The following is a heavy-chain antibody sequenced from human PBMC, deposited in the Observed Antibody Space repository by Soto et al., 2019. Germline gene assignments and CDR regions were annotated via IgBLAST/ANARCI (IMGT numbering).Heavy chain of an antibody. Sequence: QVQLVQSGAEVKKPGYAVKVSCKASGGTFSSYAISWVRQAPGQGLEWLGGIIPIFGTANYAQKFQDRVTITADEDKSTDYMEMSSLRSEDTAVYYSAILKTGHYYYGMDVWGQGTTVTVSS. CDR2: IIPIFGTA. J-gene: IGHJ6*02. CDR1: GGTFSSYA. CDR3: AILKTGHYYYGMDV. V-gene: IGHV1-69*01. D-gene: IGHD2-15*01.